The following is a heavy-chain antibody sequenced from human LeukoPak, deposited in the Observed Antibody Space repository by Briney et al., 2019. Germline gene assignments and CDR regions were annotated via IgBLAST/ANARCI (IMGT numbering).Heavy chain of an antibody. J-gene: IGHJ4*02. CDR3: ARLNYDISTGPLFDY. Sequence: GESLKISCKGSGYSFTSYWISWVRQMPGKGLEWMGRIDPSDSYTNYSPSFQGHVTISADKSISTAYLQWSSLKASDTAMYYCARLNYDISTGPLFDYWGQGTLVTVSS. D-gene: IGHD3-9*01. CDR2: IDPSDSYT. V-gene: IGHV5-10-1*01. CDR1: GYSFTSYW.